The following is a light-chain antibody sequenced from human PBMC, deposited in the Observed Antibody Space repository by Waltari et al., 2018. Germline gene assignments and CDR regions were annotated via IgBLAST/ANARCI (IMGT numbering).Light chain of an antibody. CDR1: SSNIGAGYD. Sequence: QSVLTQPPSASGAPVQGVTISCTGSSSNIGAGYDVHWYQQLPGTAPKLLIYGNSNRPSGVPDRFSGSKSGTSASLAITGLQAEDEADYYCQSYDASLSVFGGGTKLTVL. CDR3: QSYDASLSV. CDR2: GNS. V-gene: IGLV1-40*01. J-gene: IGLJ2*01.